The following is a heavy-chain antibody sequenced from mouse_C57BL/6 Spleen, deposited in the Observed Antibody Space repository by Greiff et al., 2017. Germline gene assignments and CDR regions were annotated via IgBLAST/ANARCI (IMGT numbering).Heavy chain of an antibody. CDR1: GYTFTSYW. CDR3: ARYDYDVGFDY. V-gene: IGHV1-52*01. D-gene: IGHD2-4*01. Sequence: VQLQQPGAELVRPGSSVKLSCKASGYTFTSYWMHWVKQRPIQGLEWIGNIDPSDSETHYNQKFKDKATLTVDKSSSTAYMQLSSLTSEDSAVSYCARYDYDVGFDYWGQGTTLTVSS. CDR2: IDPSDSET. J-gene: IGHJ2*01.